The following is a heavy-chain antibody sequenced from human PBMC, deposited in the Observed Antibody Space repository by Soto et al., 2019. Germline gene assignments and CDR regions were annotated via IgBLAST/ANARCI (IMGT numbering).Heavy chain of an antibody. J-gene: IGHJ4*02. D-gene: IGHD3-22*01. CDR1: GGSISSYY. CDR2: IYYSGST. CDR3: ARGSRTDRAYYYRMDYFDY. Sequence: SETLSLTCTVSGGSISSYYWSWIRQPPGKGLEWIGYIYYSGSTNYNPSLKSRVTISVDTSKNQFSLKLSSVTAADTAVYYCARGSRTDRAYYYRMDYFDYWGQGTLVTVSS. V-gene: IGHV4-59*01.